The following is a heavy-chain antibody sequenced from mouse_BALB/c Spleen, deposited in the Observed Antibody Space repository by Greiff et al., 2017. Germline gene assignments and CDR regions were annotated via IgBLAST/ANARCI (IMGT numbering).Heavy chain of an antibody. CDR3: ARSGGYWLAY. CDR1: GYTFTDYN. D-gene: IGHD2-2*01. J-gene: IGHJ3*01. V-gene: IGHV1S29*02. Sequence: VQLQQSGPELVKPGASVKISCKASGYTFTDYNMHWVKQSHGKSLEWIGYIYPYNGGTGYNQKFKSKATLTVDNSSSTAYMELRSLTSEDSAVYYCARSGGYWLAYWGQGTLVTVSA. CDR2: IYPYNGGT.